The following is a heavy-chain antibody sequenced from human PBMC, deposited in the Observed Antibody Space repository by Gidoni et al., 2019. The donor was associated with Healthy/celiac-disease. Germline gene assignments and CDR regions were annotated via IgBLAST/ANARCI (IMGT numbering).Heavy chain of an antibody. J-gene: IGHJ3*02. CDR1: GFTFSSYW. CDR3: ARVEGLRYFDWPLPPAFDI. Sequence: EVQLVESGGGLVQPGGSRRLSCAASGFTFSSYWMSWVRQAPGKGLEWVANIKQDGSEKDYVDSVKDRFTISRDNAKNSLYLQMNSLRAEDTAVYYCARVEGLRYFDWPLPPAFDIWGQGTMVTVSS. CDR2: IKQDGSEK. V-gene: IGHV3-7*04. D-gene: IGHD3-9*01.